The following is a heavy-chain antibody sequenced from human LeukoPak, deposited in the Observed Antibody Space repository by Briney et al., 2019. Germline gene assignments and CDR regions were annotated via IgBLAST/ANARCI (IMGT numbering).Heavy chain of an antibody. D-gene: IGHD6-13*01. Sequence: PGGSLRLSCAASGFTFSNYGMHWVRQAPGKGLEWVAVISYDGSNKYYADSVKGRFTISRDKSKNTLYLQMNSLRAEDTAVYYCAKTSCSSSYSTENYFDYWGQGTLVTVSS. V-gene: IGHV3-30*18. J-gene: IGHJ4*02. CDR3: AKTSCSSSYSTENYFDY. CDR1: GFTFSNYG. CDR2: ISYDGSNK.